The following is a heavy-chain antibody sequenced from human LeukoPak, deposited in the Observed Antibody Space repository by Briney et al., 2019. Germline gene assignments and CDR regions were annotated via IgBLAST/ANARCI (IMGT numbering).Heavy chain of an antibody. V-gene: IGHV1-18*01. J-gene: IGHJ3*02. CDR2: ISAYNGNT. D-gene: IGHD6-19*01. CDR3: ARAGGWAREDYKADAFDI. CDR1: GYTFTNFG. Sequence: ASVNDSCKASGYTFTNFGISWVRQAPGQGLEWMGWISAYNGNTNYAQRVQGRVTMTTDTSTSTAYMELRSLRSDDTAVYYCARAGGWAREDYKADAFDIWGQGTMVTVSS.